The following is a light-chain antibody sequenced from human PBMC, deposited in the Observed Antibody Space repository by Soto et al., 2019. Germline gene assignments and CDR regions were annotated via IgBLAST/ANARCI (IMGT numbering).Light chain of an antibody. J-gene: IGKJ1*01. V-gene: IGKV1-39*01. Sequence: DIQMTQSPSSLSASVGDTGIISCRASQSITGYLNWYQQKPGKAPKLLIYAASGLQSGVPSRFSCSGSATDFTLTITSLQPEDFATYYCQQSFSAPRTFGQGTKVEF. CDR1: QSITGY. CDR3: QQSFSAPRT. CDR2: AAS.